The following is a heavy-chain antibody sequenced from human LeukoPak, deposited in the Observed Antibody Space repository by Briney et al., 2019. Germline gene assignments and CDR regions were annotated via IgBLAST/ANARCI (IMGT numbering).Heavy chain of an antibody. V-gene: IGHV3-23*01. CDR2: ISASGADT. CDR3: ARRPRDSSGYYLGAFHA. Sequence: GFLRLSCGASGFTFWSYCMTWVRPAPRKGLDLVAGISASGADTYYADSVKGRFTISRDNAKNTLYLHMSSLRAEDTAVYFCARRPRDSSGYYLGAFHAWGQGTTVTVSS. CDR1: GFTFWSYC. D-gene: IGHD3-22*01. J-gene: IGHJ3*01.